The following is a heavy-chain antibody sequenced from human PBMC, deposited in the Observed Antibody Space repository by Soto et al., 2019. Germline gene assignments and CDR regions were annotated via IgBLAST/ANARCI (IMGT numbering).Heavy chain of an antibody. J-gene: IGHJ5*02. CDR1: GGSISSGDYY. D-gene: IGHD3-3*01. V-gene: IGHV4-30-4*01. CDR3: ARDLAYYDYPGWFDP. Sequence: QVQLQESGPGLVKPSQTLSLTCTVSGGSISSGDYYWSWIRQPPGKGLEWIGYIYYSGSTYYNPSLKSRVTISVDTSKNQFSLKLSSVTAADTAVYYCARDLAYYDYPGWFDPWGQGTLVTVSS. CDR2: IYYSGST.